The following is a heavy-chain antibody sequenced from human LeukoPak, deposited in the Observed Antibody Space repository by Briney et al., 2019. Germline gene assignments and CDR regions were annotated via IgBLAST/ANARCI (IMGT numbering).Heavy chain of an antibody. Sequence: PGRSLRLSCAASGFTFSSYGMHWVRHAPGKGLEWVAVIWYDGSNKYYADSVKGRFTISRDNSKNTLYLQMNSLRAEDTAVYYCARDPRCSSTSCYGVDYFDYWGQGTLVTVSS. V-gene: IGHV3-33*01. D-gene: IGHD2-2*01. J-gene: IGHJ4*02. CDR3: ARDPRCSSTSCYGVDYFDY. CDR1: GFTFSSYG. CDR2: IWYDGSNK.